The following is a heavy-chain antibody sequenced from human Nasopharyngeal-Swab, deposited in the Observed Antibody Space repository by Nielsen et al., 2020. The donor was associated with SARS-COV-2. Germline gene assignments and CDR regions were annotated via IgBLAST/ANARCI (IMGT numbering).Heavy chain of an antibody. CDR3: AHIVSRGWYGEDFDY. J-gene: IGHJ4*02. CDR1: GFSLSTSGVG. D-gene: IGHD6-19*01. CDR2: IYWDDDK. Sequence: SSPTLVKPPQTLTLTCTFSGFSLSTSGVGVGWIRQPPGKALEWLALIYWDDDKRYSPSLKSRLTITKDTSKNQVVLTMTNMDPVDTATYYCAHIVSRGWYGEDFDYWGQGTLVTVSS. V-gene: IGHV2-5*02.